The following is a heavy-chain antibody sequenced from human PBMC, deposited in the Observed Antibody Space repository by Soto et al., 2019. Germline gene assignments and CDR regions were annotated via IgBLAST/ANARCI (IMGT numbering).Heavy chain of an antibody. V-gene: IGHV3-30-3*01. J-gene: IGHJ6*02. CDR2: ISYDGSNK. CDR1: GFTFSSYA. Sequence: GGSLRLSCAASGFTFSSYAMHWVRQAPGKGLEWVAVISYDGSNKYYADSVKGRFTISRDNSKNTLYLQMNSLRAEDTAVYYCARVLGQWLVRFGMDVRGQGTTVTVSS. D-gene: IGHD6-19*01. CDR3: ARVLGQWLVRFGMDV.